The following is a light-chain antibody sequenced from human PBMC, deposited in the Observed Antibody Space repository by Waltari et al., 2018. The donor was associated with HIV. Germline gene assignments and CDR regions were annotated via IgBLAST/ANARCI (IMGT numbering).Light chain of an antibody. CDR3: QACDSSTVV. J-gene: IGLJ2*01. V-gene: IGLV3-1*01. CDR2: QDS. Sequence: SYELTQPPSVSVSPGQTASITCSGGKLGDKYACWYQQKPGQSPVLVIYQDSKRPSGIPELFSGSNSGNTATLTISGTQAMDEADYYCQACDSSTVVFGGGTKLTVL. CDR1: KLGDKY.